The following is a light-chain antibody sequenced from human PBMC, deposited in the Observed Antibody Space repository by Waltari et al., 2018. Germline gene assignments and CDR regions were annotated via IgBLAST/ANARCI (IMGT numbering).Light chain of an antibody. CDR3: QSYDSSLRGFYV. CDR2: DNT. Sequence: SALAPPPPLTGDRVLRVTTSCVASIFKQRVGFVLPWYQKFPETAPKLLIYDNTNRPSGVPARFSGSKSGTSASLAITGLQAEDEADYYCQSYDSSLRGFYVFGTGTKVTV. J-gene: IGLJ1*01. V-gene: IGLV1-40*01. CDR1: IFKQRVGFV.